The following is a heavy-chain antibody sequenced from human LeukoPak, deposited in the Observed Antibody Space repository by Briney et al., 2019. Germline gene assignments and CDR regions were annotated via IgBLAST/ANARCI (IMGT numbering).Heavy chain of an antibody. CDR1: GYTFTSYD. CDR2: VNPNSGNT. CDR3: ALAAHNRRYYYYMDV. V-gene: IGHV1-8*01. J-gene: IGHJ6*03. Sequence: ASVKVSCKTSGYTFTSYDLNWVRQATGQGLEWMGWVNPNSGNTGYAQKLQGRVTITRDTSISTAYMELSSLRSEDTAVYYCALAAHNRRYYYYMDVWGKGTTVTVSS. D-gene: IGHD6-13*01.